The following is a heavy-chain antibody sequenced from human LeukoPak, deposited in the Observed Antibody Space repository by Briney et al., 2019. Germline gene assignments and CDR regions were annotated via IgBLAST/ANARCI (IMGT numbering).Heavy chain of an antibody. CDR3: ARAAEVRGVMLWFDP. CDR2: IYYSGST. J-gene: IGHJ5*02. D-gene: IGHD3-10*01. V-gene: IGHV4-59*01. CDR1: GGSTSSYH. Sequence: PSETLSLTCTVSGGSTSSYHWSWIRQPPGKGLECIGFIYYSGSTNYNPSLKSRVTISVDTSKNQFSLKLSSVTAADTAVYYCARAAEVRGVMLWFDPWGQGTLVTVSS.